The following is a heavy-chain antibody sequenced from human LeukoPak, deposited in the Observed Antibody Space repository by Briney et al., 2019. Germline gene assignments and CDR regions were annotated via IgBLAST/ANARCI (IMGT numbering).Heavy chain of an antibody. D-gene: IGHD2-15*01. Sequence: GGSLRLSRAASGFTFSSYSMNWVRQAPGKGLEWVSSISSSSSYIYYADSVKGRFTISRDNAKNSLYLQMNSLRAEDTAVYYCASCSGGMLCMVGDAFDIWGQGTMVTVSS. CDR1: GFTFSSYS. J-gene: IGHJ3*02. CDR2: ISSSSSYI. CDR3: ASCSGGMLCMVGDAFDI. V-gene: IGHV3-21*01.